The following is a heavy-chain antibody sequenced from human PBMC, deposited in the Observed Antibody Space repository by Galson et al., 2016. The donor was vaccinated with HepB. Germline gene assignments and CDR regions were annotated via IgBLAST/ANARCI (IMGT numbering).Heavy chain of an antibody. J-gene: IGHJ4*02. CDR1: GGSISSSGYY. CDR2: IYYSGRT. CDR3: ARLVQTYVWGSYTPPYYFDY. D-gene: IGHD3-16*01. V-gene: IGHV4-39*01. Sequence: SETLSLTCTVSGGSISSSGYYWGWIRQPPGKGLEWIGSIYYSGRTYYNPSLKSRVTISVDTSKNQFSLKLSSVTAADTVVYYCARLVQTYVWGSYTPPYYFDYWGLGTLVTVSS.